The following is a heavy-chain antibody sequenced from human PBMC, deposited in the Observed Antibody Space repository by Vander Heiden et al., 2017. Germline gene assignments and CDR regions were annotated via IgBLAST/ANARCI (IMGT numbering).Heavy chain of an antibody. CDR1: GGSFSSGYYF. D-gene: IGHD7-27*01. CDR2: SSNSGST. V-gene: IGHV4-30-4*01. CDR3: AREAGDRDFDY. Sequence: QVHLQESGSGRVTPSEILSLTCPVSGGSFSSGYYFWSWIRQSPGKGLEWIGYSSNSGSTYYDPSLKSRVTISVDTSKNQFSLKLSSVTAADTAVDYCAREAGDRDFDYWGQGTLVTVSS. J-gene: IGHJ4*02.